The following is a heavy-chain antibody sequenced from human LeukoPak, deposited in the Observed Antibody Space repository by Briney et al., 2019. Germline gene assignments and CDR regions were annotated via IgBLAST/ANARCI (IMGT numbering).Heavy chain of an antibody. CDR2: MSPDDGFT. V-gene: IGHV1-8*01. CDR3: ATESAITISGVVFHYFDP. D-gene: IGHD3-3*01. J-gene: IGHJ5*02. Sequence: ASVKVSCKSSADTLSGDDVHWVRQAPGQGLEWLGWMSPDDGFTGYAQDFQGRLTMTTDTTITTVFMELSGLKSEDTAVYYCATESAITISGVVFHYFDPWGQGTLVTVSS. CDR1: ADTLSGDD.